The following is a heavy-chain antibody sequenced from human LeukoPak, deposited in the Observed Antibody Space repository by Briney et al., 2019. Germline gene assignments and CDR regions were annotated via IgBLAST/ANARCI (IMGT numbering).Heavy chain of an antibody. CDR3: ARSGYSSSWYHWFDP. D-gene: IGHD6-13*01. J-gene: IGHJ5*02. CDR2: ISYDGSNK. Sequence: PGGSLRLSCAASGFTFGSYAMHWVRQAPGKGLEWVAVISYDGSNKYYADSVKGRFTISRDNSKNTLYLQMNSLRAEDTAVYYCARSGYSSSWYHWFDPWGQGTLVTVSS. CDR1: GFTFGSYA. V-gene: IGHV3-30*01.